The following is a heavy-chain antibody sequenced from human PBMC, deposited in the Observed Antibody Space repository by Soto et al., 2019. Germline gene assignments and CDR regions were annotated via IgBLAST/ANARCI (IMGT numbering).Heavy chain of an antibody. Sequence: ASVKVSWKASGGTFSSYAISWVRQAPGQGLEWMGGIIPIFGIANYAQKFQGRVTITADESTSTAYMELSSLRSEDTAVYYCARSIAAAVSRGFDPWGQGTLVTVSS. CDR3: ARSIAAAVSRGFDP. J-gene: IGHJ5*02. CDR2: IIPIFGIA. CDR1: GGTFSSYA. V-gene: IGHV1-69*13. D-gene: IGHD6-13*01.